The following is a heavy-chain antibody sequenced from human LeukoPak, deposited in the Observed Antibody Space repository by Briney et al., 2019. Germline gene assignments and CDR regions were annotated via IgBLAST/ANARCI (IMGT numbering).Heavy chain of an antibody. CDR1: GFTFNSYA. D-gene: IGHD5-18*01. CDR2: ISGSSGST. Sequence: GGSLTLSCAASGFTFNSYAMSWVRQAPGKGLEWVSAISGSSGSTYYADSVRGRFTISRDNSKNTLYLQMNSLGAEDTAVYYCAKERINIQLWSRGVDAFDIWGQGTMVTVSS. J-gene: IGHJ3*02. V-gene: IGHV3-23*01. CDR3: AKERINIQLWSRGVDAFDI.